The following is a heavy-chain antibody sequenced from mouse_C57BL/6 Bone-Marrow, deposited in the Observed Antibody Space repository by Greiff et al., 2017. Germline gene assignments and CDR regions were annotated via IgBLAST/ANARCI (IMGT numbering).Heavy chain of an antibody. CDR1: GYTFTSYW. Sequence: VQLQQSGAELVMPGASVKLSCKASGYTFTSYWMHWVKQRPGQGLEWIGEIDPSDSYTNYNQKFKGKSTLTVAKSSSTAYMQLSSLTSEDSAVYYCAKTAQAWEFAYWGQGTLVTVSA. D-gene: IGHD3-2*02. V-gene: IGHV1-69*01. CDR3: AKTAQAWEFAY. CDR2: IDPSDSYT. J-gene: IGHJ3*01.